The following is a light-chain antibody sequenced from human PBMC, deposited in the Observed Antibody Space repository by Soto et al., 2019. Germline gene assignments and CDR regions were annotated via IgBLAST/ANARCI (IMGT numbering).Light chain of an antibody. CDR3: ATWDDSLNGWV. J-gene: IGLJ3*02. Sequence: QSVLTQPPSVSEAPRQRVTISCSGSRSNIGNNAVNWYQQVPGKAPKLLIYYDDLLPSGVSDRFSGSKSGTSASLAISGLQSEDEADYYWATWDDSLNGWVFGGGTKLTVL. CDR1: RSNIGNNA. CDR2: YDD. V-gene: IGLV1-36*01.